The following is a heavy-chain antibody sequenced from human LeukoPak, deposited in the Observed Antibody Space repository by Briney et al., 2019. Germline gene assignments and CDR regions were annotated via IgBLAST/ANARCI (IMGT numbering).Heavy chain of an antibody. Sequence: TGGSLRLSCAVSGFTFSSYWMHWVRQAPGKGLVWVSRINSDGSTTGHAESVKGRFTVSRDNAKNTLYLQMNSLRAEDTAVYYCARDRGYTQDYWGQGTLVTVSS. J-gene: IGHJ4*02. CDR3: ARDRGYTQDY. CDR2: INSDGSTT. V-gene: IGHV3-74*01. D-gene: IGHD5-12*01. CDR1: GFTFSSYW.